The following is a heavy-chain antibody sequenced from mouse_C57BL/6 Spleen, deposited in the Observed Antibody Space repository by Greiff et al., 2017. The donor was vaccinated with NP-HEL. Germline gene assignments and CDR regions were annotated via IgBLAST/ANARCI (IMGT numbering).Heavy chain of an antibody. CDR1: GYTFTDYY. CDR3: AREGGTDYAMDY. Sequence: EVQLQQSGPVLVKPGASVKMSCKASGYTFTDYYMNWVKQSHGKSLEWIGVINPYNGGTSYNQKFKGKATLTVDKSSSTAYMELNSLTSEDSAVYYCAREGGTDYAMDYWGQGTSVTVSS. V-gene: IGHV1-19*01. CDR2: INPYNGGT. D-gene: IGHD4-1*01. J-gene: IGHJ4*01.